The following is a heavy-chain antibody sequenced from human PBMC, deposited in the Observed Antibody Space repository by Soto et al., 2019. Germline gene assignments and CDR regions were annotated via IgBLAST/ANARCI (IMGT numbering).Heavy chain of an antibody. D-gene: IGHD6-19*01. CDR1: GGSISSVGYY. CDR3: ARVEWLVRPGYFDL. Sequence: QVQLQESGPGLVKPSQTLSLTCTVSGGSISSVGYYWSWIRQHPGKGLEWIGYIYYSGSTYYNPSLKSRVTIAVDTSKNQFSLKLSSVTAADTAVYYCARVEWLVRPGYFDLWGRGTLVTVSS. J-gene: IGHJ2*01. CDR2: IYYSGST. V-gene: IGHV4-31*03.